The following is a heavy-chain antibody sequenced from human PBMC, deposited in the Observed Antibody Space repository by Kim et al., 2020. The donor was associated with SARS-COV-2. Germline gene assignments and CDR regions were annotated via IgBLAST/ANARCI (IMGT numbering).Heavy chain of an antibody. J-gene: IGHJ4*02. Sequence: SETLSLTCTVSGGSISSSSYYWGWIRQPPGKGLEWIGSIYYSGSTYYNPSLKSRVTISVDTSKNQFSLKLSSVTATDTAVYYCARDGVLHYYDSSGFYWGQGTLVTVSS. D-gene: IGHD3-22*01. CDR2: IYYSGST. CDR1: GGSISSSSYY. CDR3: ARDGVLHYYDSSGFY. V-gene: IGHV4-39*07.